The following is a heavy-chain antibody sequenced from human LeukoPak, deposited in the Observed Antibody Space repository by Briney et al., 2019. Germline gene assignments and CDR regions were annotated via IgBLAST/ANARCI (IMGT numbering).Heavy chain of an antibody. V-gene: IGHV3-23*01. CDR2: ISGSGGST. Sequence: GGSLRLSCAASGFTFSSYALSWVRQAPGKGLEWVSAISGSGGSTYYADSVKGRFTISRDNSKNTLYLQMNSLRAEDTAVYYCAKGPTYYYDSSGYYGDYFDYWGQGTLVTVSS. CDR1: GFTFSSYA. J-gene: IGHJ4*02. D-gene: IGHD3-22*01. CDR3: AKGPTYYYDSSGYYGDYFDY.